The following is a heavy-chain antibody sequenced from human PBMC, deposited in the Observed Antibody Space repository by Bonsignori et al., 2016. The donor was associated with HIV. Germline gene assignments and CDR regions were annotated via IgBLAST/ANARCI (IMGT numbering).Heavy chain of an antibody. CDR3: ARGGAYYYDSSGYYVGGY. CDR2: IIPILGIA. Sequence: WVRQAPGQGLEWMGGIIPILGIANYAQKFQGRVTITADESTSTAYMELSSLRSEDTAVYYCARGGAYYYDSSGYYVGGYWGQGTLVTVSS. V-gene: IGHV1-69*10. D-gene: IGHD3-22*01. J-gene: IGHJ4*02.